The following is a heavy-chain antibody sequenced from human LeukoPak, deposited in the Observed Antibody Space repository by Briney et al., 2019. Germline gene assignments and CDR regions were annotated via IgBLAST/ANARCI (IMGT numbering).Heavy chain of an antibody. Sequence: PGGSLRLSCAASGFTFSSYWMSWVRQAPGKGLEWVANINQDGSVKSYVDSVEGRFTISRDNAKKSLYLQMSSLRAEDTAVYYCARAGSGSYYYWGQGTLVTVSS. D-gene: IGHD1-26*01. CDR2: INQDGSVK. CDR3: ARAGSGSYYY. CDR1: GFTFSSYW. V-gene: IGHV3-7*05. J-gene: IGHJ4*02.